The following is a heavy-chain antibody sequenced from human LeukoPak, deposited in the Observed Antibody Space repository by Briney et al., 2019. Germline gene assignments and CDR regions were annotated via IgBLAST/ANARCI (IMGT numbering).Heavy chain of an antibody. J-gene: IGHJ5*02. CDR2: IYTSGST. CDR3: ARGYSSSWYVWFDP. D-gene: IGHD6-13*01. Sequence: SETLSLTCTVSGGSISSGSYYWSWIRQPAGKGLEWIGRIYTSGSTNYNPSLKSRVTISVDTSKNQFSLKLSSVTAADTAVYYCARGYSSSWYVWFDPWGQGTLVTVSS. CDR1: GGSISSGSYY. V-gene: IGHV4-61*02.